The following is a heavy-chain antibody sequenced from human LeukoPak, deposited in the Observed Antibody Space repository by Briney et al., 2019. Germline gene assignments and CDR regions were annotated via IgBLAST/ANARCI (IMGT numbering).Heavy chain of an antibody. CDR3: ARDRKVGGSSSDYYYYYMDV. Sequence: SGGSLRLSCAASGFTFSSYWMHWVRQAPGKGLVWVSRINSDGSSTSYADSVKGRFTISRDNAKNTLYLQMNSLRAEDTAVYYCARDRKVGGSSSDYYYYYMDVWGQGTMVTVSS. CDR2: INSDGSST. D-gene: IGHD6-6*01. CDR1: GFTFSSYW. V-gene: IGHV3-74*01. J-gene: IGHJ6*03.